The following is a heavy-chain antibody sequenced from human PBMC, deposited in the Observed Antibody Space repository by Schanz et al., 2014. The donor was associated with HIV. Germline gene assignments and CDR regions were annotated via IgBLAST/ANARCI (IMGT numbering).Heavy chain of an antibody. CDR1: GFTFSDYG. J-gene: IGHJ6*02. V-gene: IGHV3-33*01. CDR2: ILYDGSNK. D-gene: IGHD2-15*01. Sequence: QVQLVESGGGVVQPGRSLRLSCAASGFTFSDYGMHWVRQAPGKGLEWGAVILYDGSNKYYADSVKGRFTISRDNSKNTLYLQMNSLRAEDTAVYYCARGSGPYYYYYGMDVWGQGTTVTVSS. CDR3: ARGSGPYYYYYGMDV.